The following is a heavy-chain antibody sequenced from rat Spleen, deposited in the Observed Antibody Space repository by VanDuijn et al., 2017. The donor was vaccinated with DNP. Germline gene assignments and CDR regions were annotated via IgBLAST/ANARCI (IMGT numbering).Heavy chain of an antibody. Sequence: EVQLVETGGGLVQPGRSLKLSCAASGFTFSDYYMAWVRQAPTKGLEWVAYISYDGGSTNYGDSVKDRFTISRDNAGSTLYLQMNSLRSEDTATYYCARRDDYPTPFAYWGQGTLVTVSS. D-gene: IGHD1-4*01. CDR3: ARRDDYPTPFAY. V-gene: IGHV5-22*01. CDR1: GFTFSDYY. CDR2: ISYDGGST. J-gene: IGHJ3*01.